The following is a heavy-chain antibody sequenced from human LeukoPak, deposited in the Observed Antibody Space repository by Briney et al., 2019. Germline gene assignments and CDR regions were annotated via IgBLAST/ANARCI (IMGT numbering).Heavy chain of an antibody. CDR3: ARDMADGNTDVFDY. J-gene: IGHJ4*02. CDR2: INPNSGGT. D-gene: IGHD5-24*01. Sequence: ASVKVSCKASGYTFTGYYMHWVRQAPGQGLEWMGWINPNSGGTNYAQKFQGRVTMTRDTPISTAYMELSRLRSDDTAVYYCARDMADGNTDVFDYWGQGTLVTVSS. V-gene: IGHV1-2*02. CDR1: GYTFTGYY.